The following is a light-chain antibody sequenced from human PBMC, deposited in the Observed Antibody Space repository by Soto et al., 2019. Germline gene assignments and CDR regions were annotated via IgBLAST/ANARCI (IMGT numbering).Light chain of an antibody. CDR1: SSDVGAYNY. J-gene: IGLJ3*02. Sequence: QSALTQPASVSGSPGQSITISCTGTSSDVGAYNYVSWYQQHPGKAPKVLIYEVTTRPSGVSNRFSGSKSGNTASLTISGLQAEDEADYFCSSYTTTSTLGVFGGGTKLTVL. V-gene: IGLV2-14*01. CDR2: EVT. CDR3: SSYTTTSTLGV.